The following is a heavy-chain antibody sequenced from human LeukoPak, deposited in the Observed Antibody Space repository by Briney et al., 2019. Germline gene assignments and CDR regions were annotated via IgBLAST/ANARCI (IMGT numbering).Heavy chain of an antibody. D-gene: IGHD3-3*01. CDR2: INSDGSST. Sequence: GGSLRLSCVASGFTFSNYWMHWVRHAPEKGLVWVSRINSDGSSTSYADSVKGRFTISRDNSRNSLYLQMNSLRTEDTALYYCAKGLRFLEWLPDYWGQGTLVTVSS. J-gene: IGHJ4*02. V-gene: IGHV3-74*01. CDR3: AKGLRFLEWLPDY. CDR1: GFTFSNYW.